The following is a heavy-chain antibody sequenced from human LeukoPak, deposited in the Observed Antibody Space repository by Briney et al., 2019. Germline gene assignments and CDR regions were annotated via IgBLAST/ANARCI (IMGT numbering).Heavy chain of an antibody. D-gene: IGHD5-12*01. CDR2: IYPGDSDT. Sequence: GESLKISCKDSGYSFTSYWIGWVRQMPGKGLEWMGIIYPGDSDTRYSPSFQGQVTISADKSISTAYLQWSSLKASDTAMYYCARLARGYSGYQHMDVWGKGTTVTISS. CDR3: ARLARGYSGYQHMDV. CDR1: GYSFTSYW. V-gene: IGHV5-51*01. J-gene: IGHJ6*03.